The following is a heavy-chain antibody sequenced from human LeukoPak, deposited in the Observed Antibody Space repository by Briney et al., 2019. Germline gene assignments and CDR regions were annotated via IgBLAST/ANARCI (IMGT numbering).Heavy chain of an antibody. D-gene: IGHD6-13*01. CDR3: ARDKEQQLVLSYYYGMDV. Sequence: GGSLRLFCAASGFTFSSYGMHWVRQAPGKGLEWVAVIWYDGSNKYYADSVKGRFTISRDNSKNTLYLQMNSLRAEDTAVYYCARDKEQQLVLSYYYGMDVWGQGTTVTVSS. V-gene: IGHV3-33*01. CDR1: GFTFSSYG. J-gene: IGHJ6*02. CDR2: IWYDGSNK.